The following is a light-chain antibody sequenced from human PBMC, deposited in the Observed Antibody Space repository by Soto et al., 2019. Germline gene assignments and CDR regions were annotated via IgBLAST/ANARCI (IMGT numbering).Light chain of an antibody. J-gene: IGKJ1*01. V-gene: IGKV3-20*01. CDR2: GAS. CDR1: QSFSSRY. Sequence: ENVLTQSPGTLSLSPGERATLSCXASQSFSSRYLAWYQQKPGLAPRLLIYGASTRATGVPDRFSGSGSGTDFTLTISRLEPEDFALYYCQQYHTSPLTFGQGTKVDIK. CDR3: QQYHTSPLT.